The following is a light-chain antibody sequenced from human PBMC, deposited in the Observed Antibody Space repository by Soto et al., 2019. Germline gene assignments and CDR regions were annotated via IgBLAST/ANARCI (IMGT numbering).Light chain of an antibody. J-gene: IGLJ3*02. CDR3: QSYDSCLSAL. V-gene: IGLV1-40*01. Sequence: QSVLTQPPSVSGAPGQRVTISCTGSSSNIGAGYDVHWYQQLPGTAPKLLIYGNSNRPSGVPDRFSGSKSGTSASLAITGLQAEDEADYYCQSYDSCLSALFAGGTKLTVL. CDR2: GNS. CDR1: SSNIGAGYD.